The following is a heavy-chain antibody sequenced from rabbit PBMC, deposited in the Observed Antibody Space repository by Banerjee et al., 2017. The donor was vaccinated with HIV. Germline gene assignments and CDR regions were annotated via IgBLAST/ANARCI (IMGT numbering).Heavy chain of an antibody. CDR1: GFSFSSSYY. CDR2: IYASSTDST. Sequence: QSLEESGGDLVKPGASLTLTCTASGFSFSSSYYMCWVRQAPGKGLEWIGCIYASSTDSTYYASWAKGRFTISKTSSTTVTLQMTSLTVADTATYFCARDQYTGYGFNLWGPGTLVTVS. D-gene: IGHD7-1*01. V-gene: IGHV1S40*01. J-gene: IGHJ4*01. CDR3: ARDQYTGYGFNL.